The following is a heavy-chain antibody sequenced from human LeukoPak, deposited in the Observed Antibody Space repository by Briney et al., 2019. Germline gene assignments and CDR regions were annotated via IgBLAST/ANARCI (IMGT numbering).Heavy chain of an antibody. Sequence: SETLSLTCTVSGYSISRGYSWGWIRQPPGKGLEWIGNIYHSGSTNYSPSLKSRVTISVDTSKNQFSLKLSSVTAADTAVYYCASDRSSWNPGAPYWGQGTLVTVSS. CDR1: GYSISRGYS. D-gene: IGHD6-13*01. CDR3: ASDRSSWNPGAPY. CDR2: IYHSGST. V-gene: IGHV4-38-2*02. J-gene: IGHJ4*02.